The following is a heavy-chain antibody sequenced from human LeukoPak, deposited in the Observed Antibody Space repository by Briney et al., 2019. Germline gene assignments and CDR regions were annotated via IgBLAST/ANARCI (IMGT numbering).Heavy chain of an antibody. V-gene: IGHV3-23*01. Sequence: GGSLRLSCAASGFTFSTYAMSWVRQAPGKGLEWVSAISSSGDLTYYIDSVKGRFTISRDNSKNTLSLQMNSLRVEDTAVYYCAKAGVIVPTIVLDYWGQGTLVTVSS. J-gene: IGHJ4*02. CDR2: ISSSGDLT. D-gene: IGHD5-12*01. CDR1: GFTFSTYA. CDR3: AKAGVIVPTIVLDY.